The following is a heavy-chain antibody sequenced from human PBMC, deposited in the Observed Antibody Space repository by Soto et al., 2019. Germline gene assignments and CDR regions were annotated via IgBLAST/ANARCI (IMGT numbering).Heavy chain of an antibody. J-gene: IGHJ6*02. CDR3: ARDLTIVPATHPRLENYGMDV. CDR1: GYSSTSYG. Sequence: QVQLVQSAAEVKKPGASVKVSCKASGYSSTSYGISWVRRAPGQGLEWMGWVSPYNGHTQFAQRFQGRVTMTTDTSTKTAYMELRNLRSDDTAHYYCARDLTIVPATHPRLENYGMDVWGQGTTVIVSS. V-gene: IGHV1-18*01. D-gene: IGHD2-2*01. CDR2: VSPYNGHT.